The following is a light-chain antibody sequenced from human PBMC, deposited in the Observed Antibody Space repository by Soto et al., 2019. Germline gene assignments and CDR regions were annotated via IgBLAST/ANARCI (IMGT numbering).Light chain of an antibody. V-gene: IGLV2-8*01. CDR3: TSYAGSNAHVV. CDR2: EVT. CDR1: SSDFGGTNY. Sequence: QSALTQPPSASGSPGQSVTISCTGASSDFGGTNYVSWYQQHPGKAPKLMIFEVTKRPSGVPDRVSGSKSGNTASLTVSGLQAEDEADYYCTSYAGSNAHVVFGGGTKLTVL. J-gene: IGLJ2*01.